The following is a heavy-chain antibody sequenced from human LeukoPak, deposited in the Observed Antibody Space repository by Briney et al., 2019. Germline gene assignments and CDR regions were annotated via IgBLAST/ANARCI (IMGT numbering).Heavy chain of an antibody. CDR1: GFSFSSFG. J-gene: IGHJ4*02. Sequence: GGSLRLSCAASGFSFSSFGMHWVRQAPGKGLEWVAYIHTDVTTTYYADSVKGRFTISRDNSKNTLSLQMNSLGTGDTAVYYCAKDGIVGATPELDYWGQGTLVTVSS. CDR2: IHTDVTTT. CDR3: AKDGIVGATPELDY. D-gene: IGHD1-26*01. V-gene: IGHV3-30*02.